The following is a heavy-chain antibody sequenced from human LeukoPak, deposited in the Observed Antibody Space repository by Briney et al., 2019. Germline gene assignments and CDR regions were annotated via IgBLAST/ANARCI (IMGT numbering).Heavy chain of an antibody. V-gene: IGHV4-39*07. CDR1: GGSISSSSYY. D-gene: IGHD5-12*01. CDR3: ARLSGYGLHYYYYMDV. J-gene: IGHJ6*03. Sequence: SETLSLTCTVSGGSISSSSYYWGWIRQPPGKGLEWIGNIYYSGSTYYNPSLKVRVTISVDTSKNQFSMKLSSVTAADTAVYYCARLSGYGLHYYYYMDVWGKGTTVTVSS. CDR2: IYYSGST.